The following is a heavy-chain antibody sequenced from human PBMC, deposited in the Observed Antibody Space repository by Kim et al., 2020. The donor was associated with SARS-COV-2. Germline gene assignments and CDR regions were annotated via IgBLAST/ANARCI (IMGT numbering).Heavy chain of an antibody. CDR2: IYYSGST. Sequence: SETLSLTCTVSGGSISSGDYYWSWIRQPPGKGLEWIGYIYYSGSTYYNPSLKSRVTISVDTSKNQFSLKLSSVTAADTAVYYCARDHLKLRIAAAGTEGGVYYYYGMDVWGQGTTVTVSS. J-gene: IGHJ6*02. CDR3: ARDHLKLRIAAAGTEGGVYYYYGMDV. D-gene: IGHD6-13*01. CDR1: GGSISSGDYY. V-gene: IGHV4-30-4*01.